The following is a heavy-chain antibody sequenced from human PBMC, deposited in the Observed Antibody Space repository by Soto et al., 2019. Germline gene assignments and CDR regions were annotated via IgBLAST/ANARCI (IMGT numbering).Heavy chain of an antibody. CDR2: IYSGGST. J-gene: IGHJ3*02. CDR1: GFTVSSNY. Sequence: GGSLRLSCAASGFTVSSNYMSWVRQAPGKGLEWVSVIYSGGSTYYADSVKGRFTISRDSSKNTVYLQINSLGAEDTAVYYCARDSPLTSARAFDIWGQGTVVTVSS. CDR3: ARDSPLTSARAFDI. V-gene: IGHV3-53*01.